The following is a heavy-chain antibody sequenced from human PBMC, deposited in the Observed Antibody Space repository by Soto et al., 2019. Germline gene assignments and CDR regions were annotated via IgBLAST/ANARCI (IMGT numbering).Heavy chain of an antibody. V-gene: IGHV3-74*01. Sequence: EVQLVESGGDLVQPGGSLRLSCAASGFTFRKYWIFWVRQAPGKGLVWVSRISGDGSRKDYADSVKGRFTIARDNPHNMAYFQINSPRAEDTAVYYCVTRLAWSTVSDTTAVSALGLDTWGLGTLVTVSS. CDR1: GFTFRKYW. J-gene: IGHJ5*02. CDR3: VTRLAWSTVSDTTAVSALGLDT. D-gene: IGHD4-17*01. CDR2: ISGDGSRK.